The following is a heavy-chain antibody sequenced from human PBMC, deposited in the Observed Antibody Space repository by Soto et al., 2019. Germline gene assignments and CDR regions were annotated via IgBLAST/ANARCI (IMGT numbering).Heavy chain of an antibody. CDR2: INPNSGGT. Sequence: ASVKVSCKASGYTFTGYYMHWVRQAPGQGLEWMGWINPNSGGTNYAQKFQGWVTMTRDTSISTAYMELSRLRSDDTAVYYCARDRHSYGYMGGNFEYWGQGTLVTVSS. V-gene: IGHV1-2*04. CDR3: ARDRHSYGYMGGNFEY. J-gene: IGHJ4*02. D-gene: IGHD5-18*01. CDR1: GYTFTGYY.